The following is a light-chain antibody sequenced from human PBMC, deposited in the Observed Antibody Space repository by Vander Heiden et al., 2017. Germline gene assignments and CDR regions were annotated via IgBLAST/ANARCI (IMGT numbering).Light chain of an antibody. CDR2: GNS. CDR3: QSYDSSLSGSKV. J-gene: IGLJ1*01. V-gene: IGLV1-40*01. CDR1: SANLGAGYY. Sequence: SVLTPPPASSGAPEQRVTISSTGSSANLGAGYYLHLYTQPPGTAPKHLIYGNSNRPSGVPDRFSGSKSATSASLAITGLQAEDEADYYCQSYDSSLSGSKVFGTGTKVTVL.